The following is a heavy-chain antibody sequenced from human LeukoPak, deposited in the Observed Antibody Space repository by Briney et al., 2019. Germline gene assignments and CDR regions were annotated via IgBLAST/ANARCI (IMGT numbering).Heavy chain of an antibody. CDR1: GGSISSGSYY. CDR3: ARPVYAIGGFDP. CDR2: IYTSGST. D-gene: IGHD2-8*01. Sequence: PSETLSLTCTVPGGSISSGSYYWSWIRQPAGKGLEWIGRIYTSGSTNYNPSLKSRVTISVDTSKNQFSLKLSSVTAADTAVYYCARPVYAIGGFDPWGQGTLVTVSS. V-gene: IGHV4-61*02. J-gene: IGHJ5*02.